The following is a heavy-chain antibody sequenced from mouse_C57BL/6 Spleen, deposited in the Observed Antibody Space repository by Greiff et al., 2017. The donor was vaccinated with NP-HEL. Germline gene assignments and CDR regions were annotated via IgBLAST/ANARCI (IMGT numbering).Heavy chain of an antibody. J-gene: IGHJ1*03. Sequence: QVQLKESGPGLVAPSQSLSITCTVSGFSLTSYAISWVRQPPGKGLEWLGVIWTGGGTNYNSALKSRLSFSKDNSKSQVFLKMNSLQTDDTARYYCVRNYYGSSYWYFDVWGTGTTVTVSS. CDR2: IWTGGGT. V-gene: IGHV2-9-1*01. CDR1: GFSLTSYA. D-gene: IGHD1-1*01. CDR3: VRNYYGSSYWYFDV.